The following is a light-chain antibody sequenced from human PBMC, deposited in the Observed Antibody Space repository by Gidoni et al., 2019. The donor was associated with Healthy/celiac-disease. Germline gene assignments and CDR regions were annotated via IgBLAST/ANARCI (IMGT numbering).Light chain of an antibody. J-gene: IGLJ2*01. Sequence: QSALTQPASVSGSPGQSITISCTGTSSDVGGYNYVSWYQQHPDKAPKVLIYDVTNRPSGVSNRFSGSKSGNTAPLTISGLQAEDEADYYCSSYTSSSTLGLFGGGTKLTVL. CDR1: SSDVGGYNY. CDR3: SSYTSSSTLGL. V-gene: IGLV2-14*01. CDR2: DVT.